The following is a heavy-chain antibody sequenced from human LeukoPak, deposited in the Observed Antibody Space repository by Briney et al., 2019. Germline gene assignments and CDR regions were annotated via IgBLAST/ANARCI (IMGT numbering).Heavy chain of an antibody. J-gene: IGHJ4*02. CDR1: GGSISSGSYY. CDR2: IYYSGST. Sequence: SETLSLTCTVSGGSISSGSYYWSWIRQPPGKGLEWIGYIYYSGSTNYNPSLESRVTISVDTSKNQFSLKLSSVTAADTAVYYCASMITFGGVIPLGFDYWGQGTLVTVSS. V-gene: IGHV4-61*01. D-gene: IGHD3-16*02. CDR3: ASMITFGGVIPLGFDY.